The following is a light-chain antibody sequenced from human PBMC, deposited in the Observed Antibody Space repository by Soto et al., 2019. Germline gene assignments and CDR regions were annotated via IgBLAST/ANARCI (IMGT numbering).Light chain of an antibody. CDR2: EVS. CDR3: SSYTSSSLYV. CDR1: SSDIGGHHF. J-gene: IGLJ1*01. Sequence: QSALTQPASVSGSPGQSITISCTGTSSDIGGHHFVSWYQQQSGKAPKLVIYEVSDRPSGVSDRFSGSKSGNTASLTISGLQSEDEADYYCSSYTSSSLYVFGTGTKVTVL. V-gene: IGLV2-14*01.